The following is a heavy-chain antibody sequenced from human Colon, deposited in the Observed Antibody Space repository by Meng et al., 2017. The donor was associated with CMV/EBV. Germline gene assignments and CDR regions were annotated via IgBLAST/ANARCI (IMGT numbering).Heavy chain of an antibody. V-gene: IGHV3-30*02. Sequence: GESLKISCAASGFTFSSYGMHWVRQAPGKGLEWVAFIRYDGSNKYYADSVKGRFTISRDNSKSTLYLQMNSLRAEDTAVYYCAKDYGGYCSSTSCYYFDYWGQGTLVTVSS. D-gene: IGHD2-2*01. J-gene: IGHJ4*02. CDR1: GFTFSSYG. CDR3: AKDYGGYCSSTSCYYFDY. CDR2: IRYDGSNK.